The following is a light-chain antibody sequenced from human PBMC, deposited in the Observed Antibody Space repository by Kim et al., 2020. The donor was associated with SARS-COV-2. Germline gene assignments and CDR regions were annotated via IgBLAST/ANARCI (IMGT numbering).Light chain of an antibody. J-gene: IGLJ3*02. CDR3: SSYTSSKTWL. Sequence: QPITISCPGTNSDIGGYNYVSWYQHHPGKAPKLLIYDVTKRPSGVSNRFSGSKSGSTASLTISGLQAEDEADYYCSSYTSSKTWLFGGGTQLTVL. CDR1: NSDIGGYNY. CDR2: DVT. V-gene: IGLV2-14*03.